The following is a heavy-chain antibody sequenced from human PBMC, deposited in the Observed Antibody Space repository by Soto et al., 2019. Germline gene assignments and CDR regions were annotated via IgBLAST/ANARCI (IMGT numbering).Heavy chain of an antibody. CDR1: GDSVSESSVS. J-gene: IGHJ3*02. CDR2: TNYGSKWSY. V-gene: IGHV6-1*01. CDR3: ARGVAYCSSTSCYRVLDWGGSGYAFDI. D-gene: IGHD2-2*02. Sequence: SQTLSLTCAISGDSVSESSVSWNWIRQSPSRGLEWLGRTNYGSKWSYAYAESVRSRITISADTSKNQFSLHLTSMTAEDTAVYYCARGVAYCSSTSCYRVLDWGGSGYAFDIWGQGTMVTVSS.